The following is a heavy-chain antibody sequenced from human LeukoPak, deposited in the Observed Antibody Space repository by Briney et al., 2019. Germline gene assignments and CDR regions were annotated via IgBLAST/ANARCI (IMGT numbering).Heavy chain of an antibody. D-gene: IGHD1/OR15-1a*01. CDR2: ISYDGSNK. CDR1: GIAFSSYG. CDR3: AKDGTRGGFDY. J-gene: IGHJ4*02. V-gene: IGHV3-30*18. Sequence: GGSLRLSCVASGIAFSSYGMHWVRQAPGKGLEWVAVISYDGSNKYYADSVKGRFTISRDNSKNTLYLQMNSLRAEDTAVYYCAKDGTRGGFDYWGQGTLVTVSS.